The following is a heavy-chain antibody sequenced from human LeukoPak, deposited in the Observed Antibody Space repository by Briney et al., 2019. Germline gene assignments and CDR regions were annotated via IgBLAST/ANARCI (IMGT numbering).Heavy chain of an antibody. Sequence: ASVKVSRKASEYTFTGYYMHWVRQAPGQGLEWMGRINPNSGGTNYAQKFQDRVTMTRDTSISTAYMELNSLRSEDTAVYYCARTAPYAGSWNAKANSYYFDYWGQGSLVTVSS. CDR1: EYTFTGYY. J-gene: IGHJ4*02. V-gene: IGHV1-2*06. CDR3: ARTAPYAGSWNAKANSYYFDY. D-gene: IGHD1-1*01. CDR2: INPNSGGT.